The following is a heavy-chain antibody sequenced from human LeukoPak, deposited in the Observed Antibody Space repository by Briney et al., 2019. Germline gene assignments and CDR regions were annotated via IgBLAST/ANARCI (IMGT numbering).Heavy chain of an antibody. D-gene: IGHD1-14*01. V-gene: IGHV3-53*01. CDR3: ARGVEPLAANTLAY. CDR2: LYSDGNT. CDR1: GFTVITND. J-gene: IGHJ4*02. Sequence: GGSLRLSCAASGFTVITNDMTWVSQAPGKGLEWVSVLYSDGNTKYADSVQGRFTISRDNSKNTLYLEMNSLSTDDTAVYYCARGVEPLAANTLAYWGQGTLVTASS.